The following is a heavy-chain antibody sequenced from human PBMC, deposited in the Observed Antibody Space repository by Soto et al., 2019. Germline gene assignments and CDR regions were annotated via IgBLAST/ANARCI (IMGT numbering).Heavy chain of an antibody. CDR3: ARGTKYYYQGMDV. J-gene: IGHJ6*02. V-gene: IGHV4-59*01. CDR2: IYDSGST. Sequence: QVQLQESGPGLVKPSETLSLTCTVSGDSINNYYWTWIRQPPGKGLEWIGYIYDSGSTSYNPSLKIRLPISVDTSKSKFSLKLKSVTAADTAVYYCARGTKYYYQGMDVWGQGTTVTVSS. CDR1: GDSINNYY.